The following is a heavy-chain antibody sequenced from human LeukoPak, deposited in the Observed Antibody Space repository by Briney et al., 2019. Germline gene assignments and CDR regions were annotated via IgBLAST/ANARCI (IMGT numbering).Heavy chain of an antibody. J-gene: IGHJ4*02. CDR3: ARLEWELAFDY. D-gene: IGHD1-26*01. V-gene: IGHV4-39*01. CDR2: IYYSGST. Sequence: SETLSLTCTVSGGSISSSSYYWGWIRQPPGKGLEWIGSIYYSGSTYYNPSLKSRVTISVDTSKNQFPLKLSSVTAADTAVYYCARLEWELAFDYWGQGTLVTVSS. CDR1: GGSISSSSYY.